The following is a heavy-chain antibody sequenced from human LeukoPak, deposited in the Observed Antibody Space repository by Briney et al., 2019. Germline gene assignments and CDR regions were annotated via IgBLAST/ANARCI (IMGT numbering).Heavy chain of an antibody. D-gene: IGHD3-22*01. CDR2: INPSGGGT. CDR3: ARSGHHYYDSPGEY. V-gene: IGHV1-46*01. J-gene: IGHJ4*02. Sequence: ASVKVSCKASGYTFTNYYMHWVRQAPGQGLEWMGMINPSGGGTGYAQRFQGRVTMTRDTSTSTVYMDLSSLRSEDTAVYYCARSGHHYYDSPGEYWGQGTLVTVSS. CDR1: GYTFTNYY.